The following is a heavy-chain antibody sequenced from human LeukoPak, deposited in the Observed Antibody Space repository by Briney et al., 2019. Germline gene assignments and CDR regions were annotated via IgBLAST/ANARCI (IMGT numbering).Heavy chain of an antibody. CDR3: ARSYRFGGDAFGI. D-gene: IGHD1-26*01. Sequence: GESLKISCKGSGYSFPSYWIAWVRQMPGKGLEWMGIIYPGDSDTRYSPSFQGQVTISADKSISTAYLQWSSLKASDTAMYYCARSYRFGGDAFGIWGQGTMVTVSS. CDR2: IYPGDSDT. V-gene: IGHV5-51*01. J-gene: IGHJ3*02. CDR1: GYSFPSYW.